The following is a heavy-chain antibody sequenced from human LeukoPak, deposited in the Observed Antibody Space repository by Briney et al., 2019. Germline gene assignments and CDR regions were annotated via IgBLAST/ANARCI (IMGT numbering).Heavy chain of an antibody. D-gene: IGHD3-9*01. CDR3: ARVPRYFDWSYYNDY. V-gene: IGHV3-7*03. CDR2: IKQGGSEK. CDR1: GFTFSSYW. Sequence: GGSLRLSCAASGFTFSSYWMSGVRQAPGKGLEWVANIKQGGSEKYYVDSVKGRFTISRDNAKNSLYLQMNSLRAEDTAVYYCARVPRYFDWSYYNDYWGEGALGTVSS. J-gene: IGHJ4*02.